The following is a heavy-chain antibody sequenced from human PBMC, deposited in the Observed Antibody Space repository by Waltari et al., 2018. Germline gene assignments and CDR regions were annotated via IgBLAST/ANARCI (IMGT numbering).Heavy chain of an antibody. CDR2: MTPIFGTA. CDR3: AGSQGDIVVVPAANFDY. D-gene: IGHD2-2*01. Sequence: QVQLVQSGAEVKKPGSSVKVSCKASGGTFSSYAISWVRQAPGQGLGWMGGMTPIFGTASYAQKFQGRVTITADESTSTAYMELSSLRSEDTAVYYCAGSQGDIVVVPAANFDYWGQGTLVTVSS. CDR1: GGTFSSYA. J-gene: IGHJ4*02. V-gene: IGHV1-69*13.